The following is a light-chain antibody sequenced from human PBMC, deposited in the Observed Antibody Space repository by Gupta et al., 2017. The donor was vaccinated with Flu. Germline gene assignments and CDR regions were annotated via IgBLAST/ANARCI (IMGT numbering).Light chain of an antibody. J-gene: IGLJ2*01. CDR1: SSDVGSYNR. V-gene: IGLV2-18*02. Sequence: SVTISCTGTSSDVGSYNRVSWYQQPPGTAPKLMIYEVSNRPSGVPDRFSGSKSGNTASLTISGLQAEDEADYYCSSYTSSSTLVFGGGTKLTVL. CDR3: SSYTSSSTLV. CDR2: EVS.